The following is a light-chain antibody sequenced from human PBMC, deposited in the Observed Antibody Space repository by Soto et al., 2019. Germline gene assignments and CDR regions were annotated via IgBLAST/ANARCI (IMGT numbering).Light chain of an antibody. V-gene: IGKV1-39*01. Sequence: DIQITQSPYSLSASVGDRVTITCRASQSISSYLNWYQQKPGKAPELLIYAASSLQSGVPSRFSGSGSGTDFTLTISSLQPEDFATYSCQHSYPTPLTFVGGTMLDI. CDR2: AAS. CDR1: QSISSY. CDR3: QHSYPTPLT. J-gene: IGKJ4*01.